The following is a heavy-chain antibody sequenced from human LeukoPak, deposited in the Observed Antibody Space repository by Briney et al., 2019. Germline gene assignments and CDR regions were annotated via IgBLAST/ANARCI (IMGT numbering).Heavy chain of an antibody. J-gene: IGHJ3*02. CDR3: ARTQKLTTVTTIHSGAFDI. D-gene: IGHD4-17*01. CDR1: GFALTTYN. V-gene: IGHV1-18*01. Sequence: ASVKVSCKASGFALTTYNIVWLRQAPGQGLEGVGWVTAFNENTHYSRKVQGRVTMTRDTSTSTAYMELRSLRSDDTAVYYCARTQKLTTVTTIHSGAFDIWGQGTMVTVSS. CDR2: VTAFNENT.